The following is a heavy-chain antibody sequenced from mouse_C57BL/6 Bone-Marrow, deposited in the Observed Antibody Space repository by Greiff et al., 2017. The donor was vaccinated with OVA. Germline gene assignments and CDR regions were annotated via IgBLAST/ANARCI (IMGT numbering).Heavy chain of an antibody. CDR2: IDPEDGET. CDR3: ALPPYGSTYWYFDV. D-gene: IGHD1-1*01. V-gene: IGHV14-2*01. CDR1: GFNIKDYY. J-gene: IGHJ1*03. Sequence: VQLQQSGAELVKPGASVKLSCTASGFNIKDYYMHWVKQRTEQGLEWIGRIDPEDGETKYAPNFQGKATITADTSSNTAYLQLSSLTSEDTAVYYCALPPYGSTYWYFDVWGTGTTVTVSS.